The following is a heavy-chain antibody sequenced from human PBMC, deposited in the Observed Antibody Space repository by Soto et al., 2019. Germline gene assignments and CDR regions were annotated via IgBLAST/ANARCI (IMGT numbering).Heavy chain of an antibody. CDR2: SATYNGNT. CDR1: GYIFTMYG. Sequence: VASVKVSCKASGYIFTMYGIIWVRQAPGQGLEYMGWSATYNGNTNYARKFQGRVTMTTDTSTNTAYMELRSLTYDDTAVYYCARHLDYGDYWGQGXPVTVSS. CDR3: ARHLDYGDY. V-gene: IGHV1-18*01. J-gene: IGHJ4*02.